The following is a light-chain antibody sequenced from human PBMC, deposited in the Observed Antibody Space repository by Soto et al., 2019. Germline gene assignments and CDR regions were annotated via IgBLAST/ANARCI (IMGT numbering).Light chain of an antibody. J-gene: IGKJ2*01. CDR1: QSLLHSNGYNY. CDR2: LGS. Sequence: DIVMTQSPLSLPVTPGEPASISCRSSQSLLHSNGYNYLDWYLQKPGQSPQLLIYLGSNRAYGVPARFSGSGSGTDFTLKISRVEAEDVGAYYCIQALQTPNTFGQGTKLEIK. V-gene: IGKV2-28*01. CDR3: IQALQTPNT.